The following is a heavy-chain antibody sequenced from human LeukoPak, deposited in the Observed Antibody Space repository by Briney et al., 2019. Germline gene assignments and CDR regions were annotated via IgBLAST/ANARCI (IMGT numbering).Heavy chain of an antibody. J-gene: IGHJ4*02. CDR3: ARDLRVDIVATGYFDY. D-gene: IGHD5-12*01. Sequence: GRSLRLSCAASGFTFSSYAMHWVRQAPGKGLEWVAVISYDGSNKYYADSVKGRFTISRDNSKNTPYLQMNSLRAEDTAVYYCARDLRVDIVATGYFDYWGQGTLVTVSS. V-gene: IGHV3-30*04. CDR2: ISYDGSNK. CDR1: GFTFSSYA.